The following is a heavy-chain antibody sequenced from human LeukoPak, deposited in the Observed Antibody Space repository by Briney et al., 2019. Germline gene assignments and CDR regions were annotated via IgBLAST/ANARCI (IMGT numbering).Heavy chain of an antibody. CDR3: ATPSGVTMVRGVIRPFDY. D-gene: IGHD3-10*01. J-gene: IGHJ4*02. Sequence: GGSLRLSCAASGFTFSSYAMSWVRQAPGKGLEWVSAISGNGGSTYYADSVKGRFTISRDNSKNTLYLQMNSLRAEDTAVYYCATPSGVTMVRGVIRPFDYWGQGTLVTVSS. V-gene: IGHV3-23*01. CDR1: GFTFSSYA. CDR2: ISGNGGST.